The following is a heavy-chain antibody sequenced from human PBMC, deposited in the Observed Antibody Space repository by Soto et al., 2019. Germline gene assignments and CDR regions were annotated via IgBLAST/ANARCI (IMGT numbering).Heavy chain of an antibody. CDR3: ARNKGVPYGSGSYLAYGMDV. CDR2: IYHSGST. CDR1: GGSISSGGYF. Sequence: SETLSLTCAVSGGSISSGGYFWSWIRQPPGKGLEWIGYIYHSGSTYYNPSLKSRVSISVDTSKNQFSLQLNSVTPEDTAVYYCARNKGVPYGSGSYLAYGMDVWGQGTTVTVSS. D-gene: IGHD3-10*01. V-gene: IGHV4-30-2*01. J-gene: IGHJ6*02.